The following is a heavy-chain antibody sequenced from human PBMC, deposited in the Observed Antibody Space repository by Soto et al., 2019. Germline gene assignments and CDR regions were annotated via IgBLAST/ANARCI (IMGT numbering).Heavy chain of an antibody. CDR3: AREATMVRGVIITSDYYYGMDV. J-gene: IGHJ6*02. CDR2: ISAYNGNT. Sequence: ASGQGLEWMGWISAYNGNTNYAQKLQGRVTMTTDTPTSTAYMELRSLRSDDTAVYYCAREATMVRGVIITSDYYYGMDVWG. D-gene: IGHD3-10*01. V-gene: IGHV1-18*01.